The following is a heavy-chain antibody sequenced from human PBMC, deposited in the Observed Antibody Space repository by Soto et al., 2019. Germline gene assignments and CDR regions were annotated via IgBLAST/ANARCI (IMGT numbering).Heavy chain of an antibody. CDR1: GGSISSSSYY. CDR2: IYYSGST. CDR3: ARHMTTVTKTLNYNYYYYMDV. J-gene: IGHJ6*03. Sequence: PSETLSLTCTVSGGSISSSSYYWGWIRQPPGKGLEGIGSIYYSGSTYYNPSLKSRVTISVDTSKNQFSLKLSSVTAADTAVYYCARHMTTVTKTLNYNYYYYMDVWGKGTTVTLS. V-gene: IGHV4-39*01. D-gene: IGHD4-17*01.